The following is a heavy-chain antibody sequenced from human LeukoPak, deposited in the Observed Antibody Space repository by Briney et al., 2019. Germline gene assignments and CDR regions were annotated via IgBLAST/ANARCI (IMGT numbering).Heavy chain of an antibody. D-gene: IGHD3-10*01. CDR3: ARNDYYGSGSSIDY. CDR1: GGSISSSSYY. J-gene: IGHJ4*02. Sequence: PSETLSLTCTLDGGSISSSSYYWGWIRQPPGKGLEWIGSIYYSGSTYYNPSLKSRVTISVDTSKNQFSLKLSSVTAADTAVYYCARNDYYGSGSSIDYWGQGTLVTVS. CDR2: IYYSGST. V-gene: IGHV4-39*01.